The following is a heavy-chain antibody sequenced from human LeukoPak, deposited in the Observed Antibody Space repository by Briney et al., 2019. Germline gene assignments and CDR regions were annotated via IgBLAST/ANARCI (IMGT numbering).Heavy chain of an antibody. CDR2: IYSGGST. J-gene: IGHJ4*02. D-gene: IGHD5-12*01. CDR3: ARSGYNVPFDY. CDR1: GFTVSSNY. V-gene: IGHV3-66*01. Sequence: GGSPRLSCAASGFTVSSNYMSWVRQAPGKGLEWVSVIYSGGSTYYADSVKGRFTISRDNSKNTLYLQMNSLRAEDTAVYYCARSGYNVPFDYWGQGTLVTVSS.